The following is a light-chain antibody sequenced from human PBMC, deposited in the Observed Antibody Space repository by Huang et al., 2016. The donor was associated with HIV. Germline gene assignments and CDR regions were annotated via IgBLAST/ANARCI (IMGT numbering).Light chain of an antibody. J-gene: IGKJ2*01. Sequence: EVVLTQSPDTLSLSPGERATLTCRASQSLGSSSLAWYQQKPGQAPRLLIYATSTRPTGIPDRVSGSGSGTYFSLTVTRLEPEDFAVYYCQRYGSSPPYTFGQGTKLEI. CDR3: QRYGSSPPYT. V-gene: IGKV3-20*01. CDR1: QSLGSSS. CDR2: ATS.